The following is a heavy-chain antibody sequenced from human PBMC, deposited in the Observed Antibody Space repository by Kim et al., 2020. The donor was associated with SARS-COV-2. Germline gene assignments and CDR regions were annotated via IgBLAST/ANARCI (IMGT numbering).Heavy chain of an antibody. J-gene: IGHJ4*02. Sequence: YSNPSLDSLVAKSVDPSKNQFFLKLSAVTAADTAVYYCARESRSGSYHFDYWGQGTLVTVSS. D-gene: IGHD3-10*01. V-gene: IGHV4-30-2*04. CDR3: ARESRSGSYHFDY.